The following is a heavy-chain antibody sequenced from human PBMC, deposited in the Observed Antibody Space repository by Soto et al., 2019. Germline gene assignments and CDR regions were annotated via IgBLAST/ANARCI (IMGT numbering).Heavy chain of an antibody. CDR2: INHRGST. CDR1: GGSFSGYY. CDR3: TRSVQLWTPFDY. Sequence: SETLSLTCAVQGGSFSGYYWSWVRQPPGKGLEWIGEINHRGSTKYNPSLESRVTISVDTSKNQFSLKLGSVTAADTAVYYCTRSVQLWTPFDYWGQGTLVTSPQ. D-gene: IGHD5-18*01. J-gene: IGHJ4*02. V-gene: IGHV4-34*01.